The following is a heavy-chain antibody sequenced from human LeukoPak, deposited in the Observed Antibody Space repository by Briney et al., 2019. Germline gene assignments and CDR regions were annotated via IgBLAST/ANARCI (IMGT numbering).Heavy chain of an antibody. CDR3: ARDRPSSWRENWFDP. Sequence: SETLSPTCTVSGGSISSGGYYWSWIRQHPGKGLEWIGYIYYSGSTYYNPSLKSRVTISVDTSKNQFSLKLSSVAAADTAVYYCARDRPSSWRENWFDPWGQGTLVTVSS. CDR1: GGSISSGGYY. CDR2: IYYSGST. V-gene: IGHV4-31*03. D-gene: IGHD2-2*01. J-gene: IGHJ5*02.